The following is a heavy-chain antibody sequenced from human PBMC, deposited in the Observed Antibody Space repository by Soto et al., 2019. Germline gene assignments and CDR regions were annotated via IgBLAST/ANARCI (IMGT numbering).Heavy chain of an antibody. CDR3: ARTPDAGSYDDYYYYYGMDV. CDR2: ISYDGSNK. CDR1: GFTFSSYA. D-gene: IGHD3-10*01. V-gene: IGHV3-30-3*01. Sequence: QVQLVESGGGVVQPGRSLRLSCAASGFTFSSYAMHWVRQAPGKGLEWVAVISYDGSNKYYADSVKGRFTISRDNSKNTLYLQMNSLRAEDTAVYYCARTPDAGSYDDYYYYYGMDVWGQGTTVTVSS. J-gene: IGHJ6*02.